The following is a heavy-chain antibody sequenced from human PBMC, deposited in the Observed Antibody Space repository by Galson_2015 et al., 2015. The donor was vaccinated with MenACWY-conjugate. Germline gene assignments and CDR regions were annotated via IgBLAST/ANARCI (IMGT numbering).Heavy chain of an antibody. CDR3: AREEDIVVVPAPYSDCYGMDV. V-gene: IGHV6-1*01. CDR2: TYYRSKWSN. Sequence: CAISGDSVSSNSAAWNWIRQSPSRGLEWLGRTYYRSKWSNDYAESVKSRIIINPDTSKNQFSLQLNSVTPEDTAVYYCAREEDIVVVPAPYSDCYGMDVWGQGTTVTVSS. J-gene: IGHJ6*02. D-gene: IGHD2-2*01. CDR1: GDSVSSNSAA.